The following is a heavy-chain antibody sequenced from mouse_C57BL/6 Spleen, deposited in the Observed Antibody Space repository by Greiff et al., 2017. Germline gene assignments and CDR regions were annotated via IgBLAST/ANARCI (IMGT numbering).Heavy chain of an antibody. Sequence: VQRVESGAELARPGASVKMSCKASGYTFTSYTMHWVKQRPGQGLEWIGYINPSSGYTKYNQKFKDKATLTADKSSSTAYMQLSSLTSEDSAVYYCARSSGAYDYDGFDYWGQGTTLTVSS. CDR3: ARSSGAYDYDGFDY. V-gene: IGHV1-4*01. D-gene: IGHD2-4*01. CDR1: GYTFTSYT. CDR2: INPSSGYT. J-gene: IGHJ2*01.